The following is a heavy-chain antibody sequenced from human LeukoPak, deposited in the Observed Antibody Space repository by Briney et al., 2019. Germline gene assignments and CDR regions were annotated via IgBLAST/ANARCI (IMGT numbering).Heavy chain of an antibody. D-gene: IGHD1-26*01. V-gene: IGHV3-21*01. J-gene: IGHJ6*03. CDR1: GFTFSSYN. CDR2: ITSSSTYI. Sequence: GGSLRLSCAASGFTFSSYNMNWVRQAPGKGLEWVSSITSSSTYIYYADSVKGRFTISRDNARNSLSLQMNSLRAEDTAVYYCARDPYSGSYGNEYYYYMDVWGKGATVTISS. CDR3: ARDPYSGSYGNEYYYYMDV.